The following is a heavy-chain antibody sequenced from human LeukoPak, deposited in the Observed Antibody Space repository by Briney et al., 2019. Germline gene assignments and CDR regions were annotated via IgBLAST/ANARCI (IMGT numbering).Heavy chain of an antibody. V-gene: IGHV1-8*01. D-gene: IGHD6-19*01. CDR1: GYTFTSYD. Sequence: APVKVSCKASGYTFTSYDINWVRQATGQGLEWMGWMNPNSGNTGYAQKFQGRVTMTRNTSISTAYMELSSLRSEDTAVYYCAGVPTTGYSSGWYVGYFQHWGQGTLVTVSS. CDR2: MNPNSGNT. J-gene: IGHJ1*01. CDR3: AGVPTTGYSSGWYVGYFQH.